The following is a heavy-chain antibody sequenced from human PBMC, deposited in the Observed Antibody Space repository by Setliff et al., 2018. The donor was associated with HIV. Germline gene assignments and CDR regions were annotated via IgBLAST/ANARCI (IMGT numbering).Heavy chain of an antibody. J-gene: IGHJ4*02. CDR1: GFNFNRYS. D-gene: IGHD3-9*01. Sequence: GESLKISCAVSGFNFNRYSMVWLRQAPGKGLEWVSSISRSGSDTFYAGSVKGRFTISRDGAKNLLYLQLNSLRIEDTAVYYCAREDYFDGGGFAKWGQGTLVTVSP. CDR3: AREDYFDGGGFAK. V-gene: IGHV3-21*06. CDR2: ISRSGSDT.